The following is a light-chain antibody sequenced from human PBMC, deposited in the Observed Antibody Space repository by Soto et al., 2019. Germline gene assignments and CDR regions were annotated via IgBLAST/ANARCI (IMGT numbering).Light chain of an antibody. CDR1: QSVSSSY. J-gene: IGKJ2*01. V-gene: IGKV3-20*01. CDR3: QQYGSSPYT. Sequence: EIVLTQSPGTLSLSPGERATLSCRASQSVSSSYLAWYQRKPGQAPRLLIYGASSRATGIPDRFSGSGYGTDFTLTISRLEPEDFALYYCQQYGSSPYTFGQGTKLEIK. CDR2: GAS.